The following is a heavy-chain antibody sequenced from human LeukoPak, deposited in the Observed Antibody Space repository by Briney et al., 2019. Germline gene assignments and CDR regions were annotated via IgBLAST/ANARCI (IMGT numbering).Heavy chain of an antibody. CDR1: GFPFNTYA. CDR2: ISYDGNNK. D-gene: IGHD3-3*01. J-gene: IGHJ3*02. V-gene: IGHV3-30-3*01. Sequence: PGRSLRLSCAASGFPFNTYALHWVRQAPGKGLQWVAVISYDGNNKYYADSVKGRFTISRDNSKNTLYLQMNSLRPEDTAVYYCADEYYDFWSGSNTSGPAFDIWGQGTMVTVSS. CDR3: ADEYYDFWSGSNTSGPAFDI.